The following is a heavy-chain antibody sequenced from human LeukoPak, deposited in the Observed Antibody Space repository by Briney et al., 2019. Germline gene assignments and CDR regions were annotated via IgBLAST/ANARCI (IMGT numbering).Heavy chain of an antibody. D-gene: IGHD6-13*01. J-gene: IGHJ5*01. CDR2: IYYSGST. V-gene: IGHV4-59*08. CDR1: GGSISSYY. CDR3: ARRVAAVAFTSNWFVT. Sequence: SETVSPTCTVSGGSISSYYWSWIRQPPGKGLEWLGYIYYSGSTNYNPSLKSRVTISVDTSKNQFSLKLSSVTAADTAVYYCARRVAAVAFTSNWFVTWG.